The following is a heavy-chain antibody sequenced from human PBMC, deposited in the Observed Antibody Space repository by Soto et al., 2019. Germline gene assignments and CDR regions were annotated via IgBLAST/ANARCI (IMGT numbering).Heavy chain of an antibody. CDR2: INPNSGGT. Sequence: ASVKVSCKASGYTFTGYYMHWVRQAPGRGLEWMGWINPNSGGTNYAQKFQGWVTMTRDASISTAYMELSRLRSDDTAVYYCARAYYDIESDAFDIWGQGTMVTVSS. CDR3: ARAYYDIESDAFDI. V-gene: IGHV1-2*04. D-gene: IGHD3-9*01. J-gene: IGHJ3*02. CDR1: GYTFTGYY.